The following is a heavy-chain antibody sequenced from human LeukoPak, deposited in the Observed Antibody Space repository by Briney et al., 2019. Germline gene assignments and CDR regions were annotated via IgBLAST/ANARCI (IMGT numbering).Heavy chain of an antibody. CDR3: ARLGFCRGDNCLDDY. CDR2: IYYTGGT. D-gene: IGHD2-15*01. J-gene: IGHJ4*02. V-gene: IGHV4-59*08. Sequence: PSETLSLTCTVSGGSISPHYWSWIRQPPGKGLEYVGYIYYTGGTNYNPSLRSRATVSVDASENQFSLKLSSVTATDTAVYYCARLGFCRGDNCLDDYWGRGTLVTVSS. CDR1: GGSISPHY.